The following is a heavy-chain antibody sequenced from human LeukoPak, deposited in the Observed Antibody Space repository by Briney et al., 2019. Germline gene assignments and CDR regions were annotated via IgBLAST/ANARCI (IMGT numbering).Heavy chain of an antibody. Sequence: PSQTLSLTCTVSGGSISSGGYYWSWIRQHPGKGLEWIGYIYYSGSTYYNPSLKSRVTISVDTSKNQFSLKLSSVTAADTAVYYCAREGDDYGDHTPWFDPWGQGTLVTVSS. CDR3: AREGDDYGDHTPWFDP. D-gene: IGHD4-17*01. J-gene: IGHJ5*02. V-gene: IGHV4-31*03. CDR2: IYYSGST. CDR1: GGSISSGGYY.